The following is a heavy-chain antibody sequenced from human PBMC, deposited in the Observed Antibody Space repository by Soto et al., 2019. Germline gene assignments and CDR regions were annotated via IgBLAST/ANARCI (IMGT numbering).Heavy chain of an antibody. V-gene: IGHV1-69*01. CDR2: IIPLFGTP. D-gene: IGHD3-10*01. J-gene: IGHJ4*02. Sequence: QVQLVQSGAEVKKPGSSVKVSCKASGGIFSTYAISWLRQAPGQGLEWMGGIIPLFGTPNYAQRFQGRVTIPADEPTSTAYMELSRLRSEDTAVYYCARDRDDYGSGNYYNRIAFWGQGPLVTVS. CDR1: GGIFSTYA. CDR3: ARDRDDYGSGNYYNRIAF.